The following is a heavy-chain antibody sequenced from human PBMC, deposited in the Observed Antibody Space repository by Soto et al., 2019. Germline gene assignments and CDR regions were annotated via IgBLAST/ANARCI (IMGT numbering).Heavy chain of an antibody. Sequence: GESLKISCKGSGYSFTSYWISWVRQMPGKGLEWMGRIDPSDSYTNYSPSFQGHVTISADKSISTAYLQWSSLKASDTAMYYCARLPVGYSYGYVSVPNYGMDVWGQGTTVTVSS. J-gene: IGHJ6*02. V-gene: IGHV5-10-1*01. CDR2: IDPSDSYT. CDR1: GYSFTSYW. CDR3: ARLPVGYSYGYVSVPNYGMDV. D-gene: IGHD5-18*01.